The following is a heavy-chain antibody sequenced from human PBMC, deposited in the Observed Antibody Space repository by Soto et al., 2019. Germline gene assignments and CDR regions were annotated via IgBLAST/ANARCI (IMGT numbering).Heavy chain of an antibody. CDR3: ARVEATDYYGMDV. D-gene: IGHD1-26*01. V-gene: IGHV4-30-4*01. CDR2: IYYSGNT. CDR1: GGSISSGYYY. J-gene: IGHJ6*02. Sequence: SETLSLTCSVSGGSISSGYYYWSWIRQPPGKGLEWIGNIYYSGNTYYNPSLKSRVTISVDTSKNQFSLKLSPVTAADTAVYYCARVEATDYYGMDVWGQGTTVTVSS.